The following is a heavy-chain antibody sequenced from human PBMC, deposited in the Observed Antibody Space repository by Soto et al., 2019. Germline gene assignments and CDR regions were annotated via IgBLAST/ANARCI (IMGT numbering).Heavy chain of an antibody. CDR2: ISYDGSNK. CDR1: GFTFSSYA. J-gene: IGHJ4*02. D-gene: IGHD3-3*01. CDR3: ARDPYPSYDFAYGPGL. V-gene: IGHV3-30-3*01. Sequence: QPGGSLRLSCAASGFTFSSYAMHWVRQAPGKGLEWVAVISYDGSNKYYADSVKGRFTISRDNSKNTLYLQMNSLRAEDTAVYYCARDPYPSYDFAYGPGLWGQGTLVTVSS.